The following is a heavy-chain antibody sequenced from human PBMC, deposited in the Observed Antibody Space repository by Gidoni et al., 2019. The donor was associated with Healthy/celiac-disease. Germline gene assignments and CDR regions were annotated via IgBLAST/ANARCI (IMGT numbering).Heavy chain of an antibody. J-gene: IGHJ4*02. Sequence: QVPLVESGGGVVQPGRSLRLSCAASGFTFSSYAMHWVSQAPGKGLEWVAVISYDGSNKYYADSVKGRFTISRDNSKNTLYLQMNSLRAEDTAVYYCAREAISSGYGGDYYFDYWGQGTLVTVSS. CDR3: AREAISSGYGGDYYFDY. CDR2: ISYDGSNK. CDR1: GFTFSSYA. D-gene: IGHD3-22*01. V-gene: IGHV3-30-3*01.